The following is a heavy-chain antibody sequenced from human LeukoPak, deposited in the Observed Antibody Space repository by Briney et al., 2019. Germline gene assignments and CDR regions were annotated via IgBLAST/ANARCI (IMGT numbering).Heavy chain of an antibody. D-gene: IGHD1-26*01. CDR3: ARDPYSGNYGAYYYYYMDV. CDR1: GFTFTSYN. V-gene: IGHV3-21*06. J-gene: IGHJ6*03. Sequence: GGSLRLSCAASGFTFTSYNMNWVRQAPGKGLEWVSSITSSSSYIYYADSVKGRFTISRDNAKNSLYLQMDSLRAEDTAVYYCARDPYSGNYGAYYYYYMDVWGKGTTVTISS. CDR2: ITSSSSYI.